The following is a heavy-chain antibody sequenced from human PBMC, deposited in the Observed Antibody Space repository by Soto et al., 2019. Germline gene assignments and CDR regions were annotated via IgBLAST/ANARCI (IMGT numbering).Heavy chain of an antibody. V-gene: IGHV3-23*01. Sequence: EVQLLESGGGLVQPGGSLRLSCAASGFTFSNYAMSWVRQAPGRGLEWVSTISGSGGSTYYADSVKGRFTISRDNSKNTLYLQMNSLRAEDTAVYYCARDRYGDYVGFDYWGQGTLATVSS. J-gene: IGHJ4*02. CDR1: GFTFSNYA. CDR2: ISGSGGST. D-gene: IGHD4-17*01. CDR3: ARDRYGDYVGFDY.